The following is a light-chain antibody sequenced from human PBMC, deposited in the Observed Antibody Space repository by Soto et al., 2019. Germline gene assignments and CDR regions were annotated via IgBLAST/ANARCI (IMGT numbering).Light chain of an antibody. V-gene: IGLV2-23*01. Sequence: QSALTQPASVSGSPGQSITISCTGTSSDVGSYSLLSWYQHHPGKAPKLIIYEDIKGPSGVSNRFSGSKPGNTASLRISGLQAGDEADYYCYTYAGGSTYLFGTGTKVTVL. CDR1: SSDVGSYSL. J-gene: IGLJ1*01. CDR2: EDI. CDR3: YTYAGGSTYL.